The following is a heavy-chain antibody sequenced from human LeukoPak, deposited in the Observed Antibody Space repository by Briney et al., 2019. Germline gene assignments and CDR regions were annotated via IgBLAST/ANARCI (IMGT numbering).Heavy chain of an antibody. CDR1: GFVFSSYW. CDR3: AREGDGYSFDY. V-gene: IGHV3-74*03. D-gene: IGHD5-18*01. Sequence: GGSLRLSCAASGFVFSSYWMHWVRQVPGTGLVWVSRISIDGTTTTYADSVKGRFTISRDNSKNTLYLQMNSLRAEDTAVYYCAREGDGYSFDYWGQGTLVTVSS. J-gene: IGHJ4*02. CDR2: ISIDGTTT.